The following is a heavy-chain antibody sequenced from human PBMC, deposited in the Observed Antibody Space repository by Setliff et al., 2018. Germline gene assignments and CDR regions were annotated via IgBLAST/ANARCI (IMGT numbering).Heavy chain of an antibody. CDR1: GFTFSNYA. D-gene: IGHD1-1*01. CDR3: AKEVPYDNGFIFLDY. V-gene: IGHV3-23*01. J-gene: IGHJ4*02. Sequence: GGSLRLSCAASGFTFSNYAMSWVRQTPRKGLEWVSAIGVNGDETHYADSAKGRFTISRDNSKNTLYLQMNSLRVEDTAIYYCAKEVPYDNGFIFLDYWGQGTPVTVSS. CDR2: IGVNGDET.